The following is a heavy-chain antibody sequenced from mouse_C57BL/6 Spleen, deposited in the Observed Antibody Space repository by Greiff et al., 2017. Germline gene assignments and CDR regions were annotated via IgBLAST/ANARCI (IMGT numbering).Heavy chain of an antibody. Sequence: QVQLKQSGAELVKPGASVKISCKASGYAFSSYWMNWVKQRPGKGLEWIGQIYPGDGDTNYNGKFKGKATLTADKSSSTAYMQLSSLTSEDSAVYFCARRGTAQAYFDYWGQGTTLTVSS. CDR3: ARRGTAQAYFDY. CDR1: GYAFSSYW. CDR2: IYPGDGDT. V-gene: IGHV1-80*01. D-gene: IGHD3-2*02. J-gene: IGHJ2*01.